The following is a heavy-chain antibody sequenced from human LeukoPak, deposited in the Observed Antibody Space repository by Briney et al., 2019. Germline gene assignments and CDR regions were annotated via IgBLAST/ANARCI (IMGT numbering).Heavy chain of an antibody. J-gene: IGHJ3*01. V-gene: IGHV4-61*01. CDR3: ARGSTLYYDILTGYYTPGPLEL. Sequence: PSETLSLSCTVSGGSVSIAYYYWSWIRQPPGKGLEFIGYIHYGGSTNYNPSLKSRVTISVDTSKNQFSLKLSSVTAPHTAVYYCARGSTLYYDILTGYYTPGPLELGGQGTMFPVFS. CDR1: GGSVSIAYYY. CDR2: IHYGGST. D-gene: IGHD3-9*01.